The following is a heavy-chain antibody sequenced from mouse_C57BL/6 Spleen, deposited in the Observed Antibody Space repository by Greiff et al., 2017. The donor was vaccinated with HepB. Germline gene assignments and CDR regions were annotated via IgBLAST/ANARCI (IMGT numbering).Heavy chain of an antibody. V-gene: IGHV1-64*01. Sequence: QVHVKQPGAELVKPGASVKLSCKASGYTFTSYWMHWVKQRPGQGLEWIGMIHPNSGSTNYNEKFKSKATLTVDKSSSTAYMQLSSLTSEDSAVYYCARRDTTVVAPYFDYWGQGTTLTVSS. CDR3: ARRDTTVVAPYFDY. CDR1: GYTFTSYW. J-gene: IGHJ2*01. D-gene: IGHD1-1*01. CDR2: IHPNSGST.